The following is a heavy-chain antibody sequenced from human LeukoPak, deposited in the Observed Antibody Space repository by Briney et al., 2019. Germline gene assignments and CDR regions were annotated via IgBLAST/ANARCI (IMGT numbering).Heavy chain of an antibody. J-gene: IGHJ4*02. D-gene: IGHD2-15*01. CDR3: ARRYCSGGSCYSSLDY. Sequence: SETLSLTCTVSGGSIGSYYWSWIRQPPGKGLEWIGYIYYSGSTNYNPSLKSRVTISVDTSKNQFSLKLSSATAADTAVYYCARRYCSGGSCYSSLDYWGQGSLVTVSS. CDR1: GGSIGSYY. CDR2: IYYSGST. V-gene: IGHV4-59*08.